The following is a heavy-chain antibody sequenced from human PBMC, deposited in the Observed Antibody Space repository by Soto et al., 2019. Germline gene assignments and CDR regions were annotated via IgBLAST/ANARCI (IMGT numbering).Heavy chain of an antibody. J-gene: IGHJ6*02. D-gene: IGHD3-3*01. Sequence: GGSLRLSCAASGFTFDDYTMHWVRQAPGKGLEWVSLISWDGGSTYYADSVKGRFTISRDNSKNSLYLQMNSLRTEDTALYYCAKDIRARYDFWSGNYGMDVWGQGTTVTVSS. CDR1: GFTFDDYT. CDR3: AKDIRARYDFWSGNYGMDV. V-gene: IGHV3-43*01. CDR2: ISWDGGST.